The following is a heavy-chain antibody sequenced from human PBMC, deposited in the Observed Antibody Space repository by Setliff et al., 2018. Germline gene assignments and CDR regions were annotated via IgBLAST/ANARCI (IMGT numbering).Heavy chain of an antibody. V-gene: IGHV4-4*08. J-gene: IGHJ6*03. CDR2: IYSSGRT. CDR1: GDSISGYY. Sequence: SETLSLTCTVSGDSISGYYWSWIRQPPGKELEWIGYIYSSGRTNYNPSLKSRVTLSVDTSNNQFSLKVSSVTAADTAVYYCARAPPNRYSGSYEYFYMDVWGKGTTVTVSS. CDR3: ARAPPNRYSGSYEYFYMDV. D-gene: IGHD1-26*01.